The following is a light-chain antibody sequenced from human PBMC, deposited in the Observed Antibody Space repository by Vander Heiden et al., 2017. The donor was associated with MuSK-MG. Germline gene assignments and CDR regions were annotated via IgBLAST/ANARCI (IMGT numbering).Light chain of an antibody. CDR2: KDS. CDR3: ISADSSGPL. J-gene: IGLJ1*01. CDR1: ALPKQF. V-gene: IGLV3-25*03. Sequence: SYELTQPPSVSVSPGQTARITCSGDALPKQFAYWYQQKPAQAPVLRSYKDSERPAEIPECVSGSSSATTVTLNISGVQAEDEAYDYCISADSSGPLFGSGTKVTVL.